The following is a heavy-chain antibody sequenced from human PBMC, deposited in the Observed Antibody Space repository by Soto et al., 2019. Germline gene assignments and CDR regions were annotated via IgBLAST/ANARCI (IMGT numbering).Heavy chain of an antibody. Sequence: QVQLVESGGGVVQPGRSLRLSCAASGFTFSSYAMHWVRQAPGKGLEWVAVISYDGSNKYYADSVKGRFTISRDNSKNTLYLQMNSLRAEDTAVYYCARKFVITTGMDVWGQGTTVTVSS. D-gene: IGHD3-22*01. J-gene: IGHJ6*02. CDR3: ARKFVITTGMDV. CDR1: GFTFSSYA. V-gene: IGHV3-30-3*01. CDR2: ISYDGSNK.